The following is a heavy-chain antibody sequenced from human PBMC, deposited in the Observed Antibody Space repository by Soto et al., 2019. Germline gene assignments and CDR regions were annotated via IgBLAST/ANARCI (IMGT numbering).Heavy chain of an antibody. CDR3: AGGYSGYPTDY. J-gene: IGHJ4*02. CDR1: GYTFTSYA. D-gene: IGHD5-12*01. CDR2: INAGNGNT. Sequence: QVQLVQSGAEVKKPGASVKVSCKASGYTFTSYAMHWVRQAPGQRLEWMGWINAGNGNTKYSQKFQGRVTITRDTSASTADMELSSRRSEDTAVYYCAGGYSGYPTDYWGQGTLVTVSS. V-gene: IGHV1-3*01.